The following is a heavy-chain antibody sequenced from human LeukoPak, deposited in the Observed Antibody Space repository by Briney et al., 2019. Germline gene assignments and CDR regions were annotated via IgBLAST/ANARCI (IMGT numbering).Heavy chain of an antibody. CDR1: GFTFSGYW. CDR2: INTDEKTT. Sequence: GGSLRLSRVASGFTFSGYWMHWVRQAPGKGLVWVSRINTDEKTTTYADSVKGRFTISRDNSKNTLYLQMNSLEAEDAAVYYCARGDRGTGQHFDYWGQGTLVTVS. CDR3: ARGDRGTGQHFDY. V-gene: IGHV3-74*03. J-gene: IGHJ4*02. D-gene: IGHD1-1*01.